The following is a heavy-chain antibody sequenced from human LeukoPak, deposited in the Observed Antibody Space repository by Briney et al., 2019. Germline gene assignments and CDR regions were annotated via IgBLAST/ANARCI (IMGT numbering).Heavy chain of an antibody. CDR1: GFTFNSYA. V-gene: IGHV3-23*01. D-gene: IGHD1-26*01. CDR3: AKDTRYSGSYYFVFDY. Sequence: GGSLKLSCAASGFTFNSYAMSWVRQAPGKGLEWVSGISSGGNTYYADSVKGRFTISRDNSKNTLYLQMNSLRAEDTAVYYCAKDTRYSGSYYFVFDYWGQGTLVTVSS. J-gene: IGHJ4*02. CDR2: ISSGGNT.